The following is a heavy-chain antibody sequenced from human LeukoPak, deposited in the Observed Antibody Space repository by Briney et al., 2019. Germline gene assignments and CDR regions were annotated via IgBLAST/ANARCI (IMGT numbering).Heavy chain of an antibody. V-gene: IGHV1-2*02. CDR3: ARTAIFRPFSFDY. J-gene: IGHJ4*02. Sequence: GASVKVSCKSSGYTFTGYYMHWVRQAPGQGLEWMGWINPDSGGTNYAQKFQGRVTMTRDTSISTAYMELSRLRSDDTAVYYCARTAIFRPFSFDYWGQGTLVTVSS. CDR2: INPDSGGT. D-gene: IGHD3-9*01. CDR1: GYTFTGYY.